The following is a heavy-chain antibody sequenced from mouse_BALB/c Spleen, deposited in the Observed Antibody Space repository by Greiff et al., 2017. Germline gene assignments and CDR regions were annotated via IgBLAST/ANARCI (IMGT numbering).Heavy chain of an antibody. CDR2: ISSGSSTI. CDR3: ARNYGNPHYYAMDY. D-gene: IGHD2-1*01. Sequence: EVQVVESGGGLVQPGGSRKLSCAASGFTFSSFGMHWVRQAPEKGLEWVAYISSGSSTIYYADTVKGRFTISRDNPKNTLFLQMTSLRSEDTAMYYCARNYGNPHYYAMDYWGQGTSVTVSS. V-gene: IGHV5-17*02. CDR1: GFTFSSFG. J-gene: IGHJ4*01.